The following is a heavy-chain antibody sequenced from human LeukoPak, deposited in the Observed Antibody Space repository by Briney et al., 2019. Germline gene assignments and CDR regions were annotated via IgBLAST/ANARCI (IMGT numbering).Heavy chain of an antibody. CDR1: GGTFSSYA. CDR2: IIPIFGTA. V-gene: IGHV1-69*06. CDR3: AKAGYSSSWLFDY. J-gene: IGHJ4*02. Sequence: GASVKVSCKASGGTFSSYAISWVRQAPGQGLEWMGGIIPIFGTANYAQKFQGRVTITADKSTSTVYMELSSLRSEDTAVYYCAKAGYSSSWLFDYWGQGTLVTVSS. D-gene: IGHD6-13*01.